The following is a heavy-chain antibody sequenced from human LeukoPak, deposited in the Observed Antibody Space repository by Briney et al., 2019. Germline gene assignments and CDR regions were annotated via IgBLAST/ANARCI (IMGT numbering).Heavy chain of an antibody. CDR3: AKPRIAAGLFDY. Sequence: GGSLRLSCAASGFTFSSYAMSWVRQAPGKGLEWVSAISGSGGSTYYADSVKGRFTISRDNSKNTLYLQMNSLGAEDTAVYYCAKPRIAAGLFDYWGQGTLVTVSS. CDR1: GFTFSSYA. D-gene: IGHD6-13*01. V-gene: IGHV3-23*01. J-gene: IGHJ4*02. CDR2: ISGSGGST.